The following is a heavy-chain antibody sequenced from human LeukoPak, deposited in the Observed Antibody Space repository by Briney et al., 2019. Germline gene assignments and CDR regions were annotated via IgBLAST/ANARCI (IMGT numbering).Heavy chain of an antibody. CDR1: GFTFSSYS. CDR2: ISSSSSYI. Sequence: GGSLRLSCAASGFTFSSYSMNWVRQAPGKGLEWVSSISSSSSYIYYADSVKGRFTISRDNAKNSLYLQMNSLRAEDTAVYYCARGGYCGGDCYDYWDQGTLVTVSS. J-gene: IGHJ4*02. D-gene: IGHD2-21*01. CDR3: ARGGYCGGDCYDY. V-gene: IGHV3-21*01.